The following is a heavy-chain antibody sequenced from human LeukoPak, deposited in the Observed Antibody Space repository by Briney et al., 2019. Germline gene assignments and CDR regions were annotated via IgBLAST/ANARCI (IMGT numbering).Heavy chain of an antibody. CDR2: INPSGGST. D-gene: IGHD2-15*01. CDR3: ARERVVVAATPRTGLDP. V-gene: IGHV1-46*01. Sequence: ASVKVSCKASGYTCTSYYMHWVRQAPGQGLEWMGIINPSGGSTSYAQKFQGRVTMTRDTSTSTVYMELSILRSEDTAVYYCARERVVVAATPRTGLDPWGQGTLVTVSS. CDR1: GYTCTSYY. J-gene: IGHJ5*02.